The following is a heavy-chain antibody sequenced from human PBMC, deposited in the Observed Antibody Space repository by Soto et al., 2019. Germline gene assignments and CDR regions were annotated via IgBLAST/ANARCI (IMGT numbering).Heavy chain of an antibody. CDR2: ISAYNGNT. Sequence: ASLNLSRKTSGCTYSRYAVSRLRQTPGQGLEWMGWISAYNGNTNYAQKLQGRVTMTTDTSTSTAYMELRSLRSDDTAVYYCARFVMIDMITFGGVIVTDAFDIWGQGTMITV. CDR3: ARFVMIDMITFGGVIVTDAFDI. V-gene: IGHV1-18*01. CDR1: GCTYSRYA. D-gene: IGHD3-16*02. J-gene: IGHJ3*02.